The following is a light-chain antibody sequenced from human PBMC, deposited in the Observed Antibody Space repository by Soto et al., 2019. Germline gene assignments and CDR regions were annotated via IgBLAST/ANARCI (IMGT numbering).Light chain of an antibody. Sequence: QSALTQPASVSGSPGQSITISCTGTSSDVGSYNLVSWFQQHPGKVPKLMIYEGNKRPSGVSNRFSGSKSGTTASLTISGLQTEDEADYYCCSYAGSSTVVFGGGTKLTVL. J-gene: IGLJ2*01. CDR1: SSDVGSYNL. V-gene: IGLV2-23*01. CDR2: EGN. CDR3: CSYAGSSTVV.